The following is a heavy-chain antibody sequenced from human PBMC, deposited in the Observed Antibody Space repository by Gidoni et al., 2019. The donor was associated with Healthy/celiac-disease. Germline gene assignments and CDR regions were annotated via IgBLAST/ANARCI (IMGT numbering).Heavy chain of an antibody. Sequence: EVQLLESGGGVVHPGGSLRLSCAASGFHFRSYGMSWVRQAPGKGLEWVSAMSGSGGSTYYADSVKGRFTISRDNSKNTLYLQMNSLRAEDTAVYYCAKELSRSSVSDAFDIWGQGTMVTVSS. V-gene: IGHV3-23*01. J-gene: IGHJ3*02. CDR1: GFHFRSYG. CDR2: MSGSGGST. D-gene: IGHD3-22*01. CDR3: AKELSRSSVSDAFDI.